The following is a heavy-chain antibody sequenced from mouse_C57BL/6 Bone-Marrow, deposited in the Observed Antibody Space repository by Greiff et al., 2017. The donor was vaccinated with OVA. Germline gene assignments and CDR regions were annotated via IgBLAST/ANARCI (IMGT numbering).Heavy chain of an antibody. CDR1: GFTFNSYG. V-gene: IGHV5-6*02. CDR2: ISSGGSYT. CDR3: ARLRPPYAMDY. Sequence: DVKLVESGGDLVKPGGSLKLSCAASGFTFNSYGMSWVRQTPDKRLEWVATISSGGSYTYYPDSVKGRFTISRDNAKNTLYLQMSSLKSEDTAMYYCARLRPPYAMDYWGQGTSVTVSS. J-gene: IGHJ4*01.